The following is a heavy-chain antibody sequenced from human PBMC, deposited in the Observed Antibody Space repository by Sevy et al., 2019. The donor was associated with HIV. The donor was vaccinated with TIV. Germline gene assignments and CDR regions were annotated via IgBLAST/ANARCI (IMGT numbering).Heavy chain of an antibody. J-gene: IGHJ4*02. D-gene: IGHD4-17*01. V-gene: IGHV3-33*01. CDR2: IWFDGSNT. CDR1: GFTFSSYG. Sequence: GGSLRLSCAASGFTFSSYGMHWVLQAPGKGLEGVARIWFDGSNTYYVDSVKGRFTISKDIAKKTLHLQMNSLSGEDTTVYYCARDLEFYDNGDYGSDFMPDYWGQGTLVTVSS. CDR3: ARDLEFYDNGDYGSDFMPDY.